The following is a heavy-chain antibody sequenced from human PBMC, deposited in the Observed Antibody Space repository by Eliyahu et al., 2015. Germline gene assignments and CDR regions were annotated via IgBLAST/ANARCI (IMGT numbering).Heavy chain of an antibody. Sequence: QVQLVESGGGVVQPGRSLRLSCAASGFTFSSYGMHWVRQAPGKGLEWVALIWYDGSNKYYADSVKGRFTISRDNSKNTLYVQMNSLRAEDTAVYYCARGGYYDSSGYHDAFDIWGQGTMVTVSS. V-gene: IGHV3-33*01. CDR3: ARGGYYDSSGYHDAFDI. D-gene: IGHD3-22*01. CDR1: GFTFSSYG. CDR2: IWYDGSNK. J-gene: IGHJ3*02.